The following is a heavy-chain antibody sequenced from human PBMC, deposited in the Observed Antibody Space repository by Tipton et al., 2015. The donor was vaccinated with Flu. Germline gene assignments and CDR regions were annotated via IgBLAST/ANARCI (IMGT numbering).Heavy chain of an antibody. V-gene: IGHV3-23*01. Sequence: SLRLSCAASGFTFSSYAMSWVRQAPGKGLEWVSAISGSGGSTYYADSVKGRFTISRDNSKNTLYLQMNSLRAEDTAVYYCAKGHYGDRITHWYFDLWGRGALVTVSS. J-gene: IGHJ2*01. CDR2: ISGSGGST. D-gene: IGHD4-17*01. CDR1: GFTFSSYA. CDR3: AKGHYGDRITHWYFDL.